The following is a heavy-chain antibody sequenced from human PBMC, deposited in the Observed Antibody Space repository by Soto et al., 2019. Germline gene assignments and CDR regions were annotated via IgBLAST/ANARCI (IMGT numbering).Heavy chain of an antibody. V-gene: IGHV4-34*01. CDR2: INHSGST. D-gene: IGHD3-9*01. J-gene: IGHJ3*02. CDR1: GGSFSGYY. CDR3: ARTGPISDFLPGNPPPQAFDI. Sequence: PSETLSLTCAVYGGSFSGYYWSWIRQPPGKGLEWIGEINHSGSTNYNPSLKSRVTISVDTSKNQFSLKLSSVTAADTAVYYCARTGPISDFLPGNPPPQAFDIWGQGTMVTVSS.